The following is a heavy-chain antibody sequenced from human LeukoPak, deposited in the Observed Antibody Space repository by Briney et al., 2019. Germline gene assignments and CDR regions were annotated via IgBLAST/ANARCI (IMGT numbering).Heavy chain of an antibody. CDR1: EYRFTSYW. V-gene: IGHV5-51*01. Sequence: GESLKISCKSSEYRFTSYWIGWVRQMPGKGLEWMGVIYPGDSDTRYSPSFQGQVTISADKSSSTAYLQWSSLKASDTAMYYCARGTVDTVMAYSSSLYDYWGQGTLITVSS. J-gene: IGHJ4*02. CDR2: IYPGDSDT. CDR3: ARGTVDTVMAYSSSLYDY. D-gene: IGHD5-18*01.